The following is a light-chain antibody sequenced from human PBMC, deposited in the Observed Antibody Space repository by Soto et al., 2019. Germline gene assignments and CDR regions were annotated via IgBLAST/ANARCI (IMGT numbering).Light chain of an antibody. CDR1: ASDVGRYNY. V-gene: IGLV2-14*01. Sequence: QSALTQPASVSGSPGQSITISCTGTASDVGRYNYVSWYQQHPGKAPKLIIYDVSNRPSGVSNRFSGSKSGNTASLTISGLQVEDEADYYCNSYTSSSTYVFGTGTKVTAL. CDR3: NSYTSSSTYV. CDR2: DVS. J-gene: IGLJ1*01.